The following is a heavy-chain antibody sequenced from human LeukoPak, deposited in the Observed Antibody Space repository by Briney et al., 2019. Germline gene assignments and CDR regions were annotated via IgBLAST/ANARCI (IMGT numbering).Heavy chain of an antibody. D-gene: IGHD1-1*01. CDR1: GFTFSSYA. Sequence: PGGSLRLSCAASGFTFSSYAMSWVRQAPGKGLEWVSAISGSGGSTYYADSVKGRFTISRDNSKNTLYLQMNSPRAEDTAVYYCARILERRPKVYYFDYWGQGTLVTVSS. J-gene: IGHJ4*02. CDR3: ARILERRPKVYYFDY. V-gene: IGHV3-23*01. CDR2: ISGSGGST.